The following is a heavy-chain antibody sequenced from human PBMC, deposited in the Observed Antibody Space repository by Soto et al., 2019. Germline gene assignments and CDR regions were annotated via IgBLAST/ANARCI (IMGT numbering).Heavy chain of an antibody. Sequence: SETLSLTCTFSVACITGSSYWGWIRQPAGKGLEWIGRFSLSGTTNYNPSLRSRVTMSADVSKNQFSLRLTSVTAADTALYYCARGMTPPGAPAWYYFDSWGQGTLVTVSS. V-gene: IGHV4-4*07. J-gene: IGHJ4*02. CDR2: FSLSGTT. D-gene: IGHD2-8*02. CDR3: ARGMTPPGAPAWYYFDS. CDR1: VACITGSSY.